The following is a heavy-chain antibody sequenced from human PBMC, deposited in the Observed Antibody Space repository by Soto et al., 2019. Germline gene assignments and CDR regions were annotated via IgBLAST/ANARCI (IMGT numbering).Heavy chain of an antibody. Sequence: QVQLVESGGGVVQPGRSLRLSCAASRFTFSSYGMHWVRQAPGKGLEWVALISYDGSYKYYADSVQGRFTISRDNSKNTLYLQMDSLYTGDTAVYYCGKDLATIFGGDYWGQGTLVTVSS. J-gene: IGHJ4*02. CDR3: GKDLATIFGGDY. CDR2: ISYDGSYK. D-gene: IGHD3-3*01. V-gene: IGHV3-30*18. CDR1: RFTFSSYG.